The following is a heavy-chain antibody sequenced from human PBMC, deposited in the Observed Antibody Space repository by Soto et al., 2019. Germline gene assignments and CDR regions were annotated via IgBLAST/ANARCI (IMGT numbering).Heavy chain of an antibody. V-gene: IGHV1-69*01. CDR3: AGQFDYDTSGYYYAY. CDR2: IMHIFGSA. J-gene: IGHJ4*02. CDR1: GGTFSTNT. D-gene: IGHD3-22*01. Sequence: QVQLVQSGAEVKKPGSSVKVSCKASGGTFSTNTISWVRQAPGQGLEWMGGIMHIFGSANYAQKFQGRVTITADEYTRTVDMELSRLGSEDTAVYYCAGQFDYDTSGYYYAYWGQGTLVTVS.